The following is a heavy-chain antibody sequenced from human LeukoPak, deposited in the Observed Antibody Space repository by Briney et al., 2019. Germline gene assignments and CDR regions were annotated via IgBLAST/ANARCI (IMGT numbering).Heavy chain of an antibody. V-gene: IGHV3-23*01. Sequence: GGSLRLSCAASGFTFSSYATSWVRQAPGKGLEWVSAISGSGGSTYYADSVKGRFTISRDNSKNTLYLQMNSLRAEDTAVYYCAKGDYYDSSGYGMDVWGQGTTVTVSS. CDR3: AKGDYYDSSGYGMDV. J-gene: IGHJ6*02. CDR1: GFTFSSYA. CDR2: ISGSGGST. D-gene: IGHD3-22*01.